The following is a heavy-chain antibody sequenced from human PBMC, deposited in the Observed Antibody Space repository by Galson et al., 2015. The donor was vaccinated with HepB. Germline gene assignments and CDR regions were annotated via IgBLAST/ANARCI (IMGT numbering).Heavy chain of an antibody. CDR1: GGTFSSYA. V-gene: IGHV1-69*13. D-gene: IGHD3-9*01. CDR2: IIPIFGTA. J-gene: IGHJ5*02. CDR3: ARGNDILTGYSEAEYNWFDP. Sequence: SVKVPCKASGGTFSSYAISWVRQAPGQGLEWMGGIIPIFGTANYAQKFQGRVTITADESTSTAYMELSSLRSEDTAVYYCARGNDILTGYSEAEYNWFDPWGQGTLVTVSS.